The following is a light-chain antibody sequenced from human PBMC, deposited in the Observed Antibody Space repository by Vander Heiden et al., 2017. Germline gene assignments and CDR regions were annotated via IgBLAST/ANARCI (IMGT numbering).Light chain of an antibody. CDR2: YDR. J-gene: IGLJ1*01. CDR3: QVWDSSSDQGV. Sequence: SYVLTQPPPVSVAPGKTVNITCAGSNIETKSVHWYQQKPGQAPVVVIYYDRDRPSGIPERFSGSSSGNTATLTISRLEAGDEADYYCQVWDSSSDQGVFGTGTKVIVL. V-gene: IGLV3-21*04. CDR1: NIETKS.